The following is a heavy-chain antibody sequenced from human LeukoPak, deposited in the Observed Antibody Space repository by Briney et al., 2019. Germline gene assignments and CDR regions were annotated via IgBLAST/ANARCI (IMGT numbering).Heavy chain of an antibody. CDR2: INPQSGGT. D-gene: IGHD3-22*01. J-gene: IGHJ4*02. CDR1: GYIFTGYY. Sequence: ASVRVSCKASGYIFTGYYIHWVRQAPGQGLEWMGWINPQSGGTNPAQKFQGRVTMTRDTSINTAYMELSRLTSDDTAVYYCARNHDSTGYPLITYWGQGTLATVSS. CDR3: ARNHDSTGYPLITY. V-gene: IGHV1-2*02.